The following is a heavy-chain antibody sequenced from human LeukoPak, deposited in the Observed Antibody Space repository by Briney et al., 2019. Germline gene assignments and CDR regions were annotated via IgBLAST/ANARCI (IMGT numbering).Heavy chain of an antibody. D-gene: IGHD1-26*01. J-gene: IGHJ6*03. V-gene: IGHV1-8*03. Sequence: ASVKVSCKASGYTFTSYDINWVRQATGQGLEWMGWMNPNSGNTGYAQKFQGRVTITRNTSISTAYMELSSLRSEDTAVYYCATTRPTGPYYYYYYMDVWGKGTTVTISS. CDR1: GYTFTSYD. CDR3: ATTRPTGPYYYYYYMDV. CDR2: MNPNSGNT.